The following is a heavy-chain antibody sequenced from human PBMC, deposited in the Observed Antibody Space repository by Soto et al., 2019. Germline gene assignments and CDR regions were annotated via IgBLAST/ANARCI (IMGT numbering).Heavy chain of an antibody. CDR3: AKDIHAGYYGSGSNLRGFDY. CDR1: GFTFDDYA. Sequence: GGSLRLSCAASGFTFDDYAMHWVRQAPGKGLEWVSGISWNSGSIGYADSGKGRFPISRNNAKNSLYLQMNSLRAEDTALYYCAKDIHAGYYGSGSNLRGFDYWGQGTLVTVSS. CDR2: ISWNSGSI. J-gene: IGHJ4*02. D-gene: IGHD3-10*01. V-gene: IGHV3-9*01.